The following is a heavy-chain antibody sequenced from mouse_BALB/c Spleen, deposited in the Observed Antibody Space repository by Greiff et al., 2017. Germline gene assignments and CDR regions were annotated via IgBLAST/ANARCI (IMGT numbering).Heavy chain of an antibody. J-gene: IGHJ4*01. V-gene: IGHV1-63*02. Sequence: VQLVESGAELVRPGTSVKISCKASGYTFTNYWLGWVKQRPGHGLEWIGDIYPGGGYTNYNEKFKGKATLTADTSSSTAYMQLSSLTSEDSAVYFCARGSSGYEYAMDYWGQGTSVTVSS. CDR1: GYTFTNYW. CDR2: IYPGGGYT. CDR3: ARGSSGYEYAMDY. D-gene: IGHD3-1*01.